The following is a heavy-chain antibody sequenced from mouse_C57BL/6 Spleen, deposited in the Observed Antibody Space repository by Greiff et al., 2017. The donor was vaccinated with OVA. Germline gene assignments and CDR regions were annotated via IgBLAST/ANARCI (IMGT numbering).Heavy chain of an antibody. D-gene: IGHD2-4*01. CDR3: ARHEDKDPPYYYDDYFDY. CDR2: FYPGSGSI. Sequence: VQLQQSGAELVKPGASVKLSCKASGYTFTEYTIHWVKQRSGQGLEWIGWFYPGSGSIKYNEKFKDKDTLTADKSSSTVYMDLSRLTSEDSAVYFCARHEDKDPPYYYDDYFDYWGQGTTLTVSS. CDR1: GYTFTEYT. J-gene: IGHJ2*01. V-gene: IGHV1-62-2*01.